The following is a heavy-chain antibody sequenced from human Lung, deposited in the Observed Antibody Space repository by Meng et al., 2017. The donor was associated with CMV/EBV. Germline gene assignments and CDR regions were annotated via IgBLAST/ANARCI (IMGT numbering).Heavy chain of an antibody. Sequence: QVQLQASGPGLVKPSQTWSLTCTASGGSISSGGFYWSWIRQHPGKGLEWIGYIYYSGSTYYNPSLRSRVAISIDTSKNQFSLKLTSVTAADTAVYFCARTNYGDYNWFDPWGQGTLVTVSS. D-gene: IGHD4-17*01. CDR1: GGSISSGGFY. V-gene: IGHV4-31*03. CDR2: IYYSGST. J-gene: IGHJ5*02. CDR3: ARTNYGDYNWFDP.